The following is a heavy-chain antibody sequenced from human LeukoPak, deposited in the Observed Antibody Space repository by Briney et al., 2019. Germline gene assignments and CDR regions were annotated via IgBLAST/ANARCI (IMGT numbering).Heavy chain of an antibody. D-gene: IGHD3-10*01. CDR3: ARPDNYYGSGEGYSDY. CDR1: GFTFSSYS. CDR2: ISSSSSYI. V-gene: IGHV3-21*01. J-gene: IGHJ4*02. Sequence: GGSLRLSCAASGFTFSSYSMNWVRQAPGKGLEWVSSISSSSSYIYYADSVKGRFTISRDNAKNSLYLQMNSLRAEDTAVYYCARPDNYYGSGEGYSDYWGQGTLVTVSS.